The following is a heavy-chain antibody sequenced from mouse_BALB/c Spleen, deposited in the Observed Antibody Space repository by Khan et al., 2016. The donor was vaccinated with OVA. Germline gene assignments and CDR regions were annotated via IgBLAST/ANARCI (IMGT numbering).Heavy chain of an antibody. CDR2: INTYYGDA. CDR3: ERGGGGDRLLY. V-gene: IGHV1S137*01. CDR1: GYTFTDFT. J-gene: IGHJ3*01. Sequence: QVQLKESGAELVRPGVSVKISCKGSGYTFTDFTMHWVKQSHAMSLEWIGVINTYYGDADYNQKFKGKATMTVDKSSNTAYMDLARLTSEDSAIYYCERGGGGDRLLYWGQGTLVTVSA.